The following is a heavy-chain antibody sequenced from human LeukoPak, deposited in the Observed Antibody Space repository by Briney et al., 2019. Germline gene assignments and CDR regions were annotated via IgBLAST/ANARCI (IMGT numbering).Heavy chain of an antibody. CDR2: IYHSGST. J-gene: IGHJ4*02. CDR3: ASAFTKSTVNGGY. D-gene: IGHD4-17*01. V-gene: IGHV4-38-2*01. CDR1: GYSISSGYY. Sequence: SETLSLTCAVSGYSISSGYYWGWIRQPPGKGLEWIGSIYHSGSTYYNPSLKSRVTISVDTSKNQFSLKLSSVTAADTAVYYCASAFTKSTVNGGYWSQGTLVTVSS.